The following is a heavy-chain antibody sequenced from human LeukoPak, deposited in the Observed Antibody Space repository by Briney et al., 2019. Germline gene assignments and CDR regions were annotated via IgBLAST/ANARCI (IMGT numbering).Heavy chain of an antibody. Sequence: GGSLRLSCAVSGFTFSSYWMSWVRQAPGKGLEWVANIKQDGSEKYYVDSVKGRFTTSRDNAKNSLYLQMNSLRAEDTAVYYCARRHSSGWPNFDYWGQGTLVTVSS. CDR1: GFTFSSYW. V-gene: IGHV3-7*01. CDR2: IKQDGSEK. CDR3: ARRHSSGWPNFDY. D-gene: IGHD6-19*01. J-gene: IGHJ4*02.